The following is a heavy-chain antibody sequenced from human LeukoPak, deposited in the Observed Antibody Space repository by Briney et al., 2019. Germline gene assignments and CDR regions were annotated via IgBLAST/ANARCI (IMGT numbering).Heavy chain of an antibody. CDR2: TYYRSKWYH. Sequence: SQTLSLTCAISGDSVSSKSAAWNWIRQSPSRGLEWLGRTYYRSKWYHEYAVSVKSRITINPDTSKNQFSLQLNSVTPEDTAVYYCARDLTGDPYYYYYGMDVWGQGTTVTVSS. V-gene: IGHV6-1*01. J-gene: IGHJ6*02. CDR1: GDSVSSKSAA. CDR3: ARDLTGDPYYYYYGMDV. D-gene: IGHD1-14*01.